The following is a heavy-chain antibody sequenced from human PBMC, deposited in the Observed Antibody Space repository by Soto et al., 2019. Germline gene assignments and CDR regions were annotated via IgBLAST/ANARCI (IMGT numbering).Heavy chain of an antibody. J-gene: IGHJ5*02. Sequence: EVQLVESGGGLVQPGGSLRLSCAASGFTFNSYWMTWVRQAPGKGLEWVANIKQDGSEKYYVDSVKGRFTISRDNAKNSLYLQMNSLRAEDTAVYYCARGGGLDPWGQGTLVTVSS. CDR3: ARGGGLDP. V-gene: IGHV3-7*04. CDR2: IKQDGSEK. CDR1: GFTFNSYW. D-gene: IGHD3-16*01.